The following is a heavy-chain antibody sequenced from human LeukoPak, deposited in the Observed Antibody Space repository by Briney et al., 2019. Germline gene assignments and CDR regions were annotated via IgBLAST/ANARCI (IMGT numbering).Heavy chain of an antibody. D-gene: IGHD3-22*01. CDR1: GYSFTSYW. CDR3: ARILYYYDSSGYYPGHYFDY. CDR2: IYPGDSDT. V-gene: IGHV5-51*01. J-gene: IGHJ4*02. Sequence: GESLKISCKGPGYSFTSYWIGWVRQMPGKGLEWMGIIYPGDSDTRYSPSFQGQVTISADKSISTAYLQWSSLKASDTAMYYCARILYYYDSSGYYPGHYFDYWGQGTLVTVSS.